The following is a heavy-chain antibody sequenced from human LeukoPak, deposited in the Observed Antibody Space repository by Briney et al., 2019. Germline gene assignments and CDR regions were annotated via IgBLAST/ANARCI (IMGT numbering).Heavy chain of an antibody. CDR2: ISGYNGNT. D-gene: IGHD1-26*01. CDR3: ARAPVVGPTRVDY. V-gene: IGHV1-18*01. Sequence: ASVKVSCKASGYSFTTYGISWVRQAPGQGLEWMGWISGYNGNTNYEQKFQGRVTMTTDTSTSTAYMELRSLRSDDTAVYYCARAPVVGPTRVDYWGQGSLVTASS. CDR1: GYSFTTYG. J-gene: IGHJ4*02.